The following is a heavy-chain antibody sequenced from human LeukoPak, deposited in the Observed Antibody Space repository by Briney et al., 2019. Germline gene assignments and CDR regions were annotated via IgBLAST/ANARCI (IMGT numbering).Heavy chain of an antibody. CDR3: ARDLWELLEDY. V-gene: IGHV3-21*01. J-gene: IGHJ4*02. D-gene: IGHD1-26*01. CDR2: ISSSSSYI. Sequence: GGSLRLSCAASGFTFSSYSMNWVRQAPGKGLEWVSSISSSSSYIYYADSVKGRFTISRDNAKNSLYLQMDSLRAEDTAVYYCARDLWELLEDYWGQGTLVTVSS. CDR1: GFTFSSYS.